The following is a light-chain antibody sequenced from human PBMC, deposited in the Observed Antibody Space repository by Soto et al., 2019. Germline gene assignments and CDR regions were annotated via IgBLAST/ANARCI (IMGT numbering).Light chain of an antibody. V-gene: IGKV1-5*01. CDR3: QQYDSYSQT. Sequence: DIQMTQSPATLSASVGDRVTIPCRASQSVRSWLAWYQQKPGTAPKLLIFDASRLESGVPSRFSGSASGTEFTLTISSLQPDDFATYYCQQYDSYSQTFGQGTKVDNK. CDR2: DAS. CDR1: QSVRSW. J-gene: IGKJ1*01.